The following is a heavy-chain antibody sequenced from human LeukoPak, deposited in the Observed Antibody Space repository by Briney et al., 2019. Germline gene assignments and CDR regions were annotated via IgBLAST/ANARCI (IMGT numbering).Heavy chain of an antibody. D-gene: IGHD2-2*01. Sequence: SETLSLTCTVSGGSINSGAYYWTWIRQHPGKGLEWIGYIHYSGGTYYNPSLKSQVAMSVDTSKNQFSLKLTSVTAADTAVYYCAREWDASYCTTTTCYAVRYGMDVWGQGTTVTVSS. V-gene: IGHV4-31*01. J-gene: IGHJ6*02. CDR3: AREWDASYCTTTTCYAVRYGMDV. CDR1: GGSINSGAYY. CDR2: IHYSGGT.